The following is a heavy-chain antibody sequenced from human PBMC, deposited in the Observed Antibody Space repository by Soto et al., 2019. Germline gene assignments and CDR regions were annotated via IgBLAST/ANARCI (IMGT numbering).Heavy chain of an antibody. CDR3: ANPAITMIVVANADWYFDL. CDR1: GFTFSSYA. Sequence: GGSLRLSCAASGFTFSSYAMSWVRQAPGKGLEWVSAISGSGGSTYYAESVKGRFTISRDNSKNTLYLQMNSLRAEDTAVYYCANPAITMIVVANADWYFDLWGRGTLVTVSS. CDR2: ISGSGGST. D-gene: IGHD3-22*01. V-gene: IGHV3-23*01. J-gene: IGHJ2*01.